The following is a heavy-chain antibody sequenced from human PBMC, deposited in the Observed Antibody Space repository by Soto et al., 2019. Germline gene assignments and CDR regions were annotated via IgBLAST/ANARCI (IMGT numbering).Heavy chain of an antibody. CDR2: IISSSIYI. CDR1: GVTFSSYS. CDR3: ARSISIVATSEFDY. J-gene: IGHJ4*02. D-gene: IGHD5-12*01. Sequence: PGGSLRLSFASSGVTFSSYSMNWVRQAPGKGLEWVSSIISSSIYIYYADSVKVRFTISRDNAKNSLYLQMHNLRAEDTAVYYCARSISIVATSEFDYWGQGTLVTVSS. V-gene: IGHV3-21*01.